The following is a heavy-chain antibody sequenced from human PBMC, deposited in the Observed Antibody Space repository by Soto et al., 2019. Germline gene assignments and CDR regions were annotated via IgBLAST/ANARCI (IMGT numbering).Heavy chain of an antibody. CDR2: INPHGGST. V-gene: IGHV1-46*01. J-gene: IGHJ5*02. CDR1: RDTFTSYY. CDR3: ARSSGGNFGIIIEGTNCFAP. D-gene: IGHD1-26*01. Sequence: QVQLVQSGAEVKQPGASAKVSCKAPRDTFTSYYINWVRQAPGQGLKWIGAINPHGGSTVYAQKFQGRVTMTRDTSASTLYMELSSLRSEDTAVYYCARSSGGNFGIIIEGTNCFAPWGQGTLVTVSS.